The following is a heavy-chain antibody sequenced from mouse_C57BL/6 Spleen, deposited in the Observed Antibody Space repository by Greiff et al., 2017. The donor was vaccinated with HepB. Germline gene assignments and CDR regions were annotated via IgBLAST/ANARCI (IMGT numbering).Heavy chain of an antibody. V-gene: IGHV1-9*01. CDR1: GYTFTGYW. D-gene: IGHD1-1*01. CDR2: ILPGSGST. CDR3: ARNSITTVVATDY. Sequence: QVQLKQSGAELMKPGASVKLSCKATGYTFTGYWIEWVKQRPGHGLEWIGEILPGSGSTNYNKKFKGKATFTADKSSNTAYMQLSSLTTEDSAIYYCARNSITTVVATDYWGQGTTLTVSS. J-gene: IGHJ2*01.